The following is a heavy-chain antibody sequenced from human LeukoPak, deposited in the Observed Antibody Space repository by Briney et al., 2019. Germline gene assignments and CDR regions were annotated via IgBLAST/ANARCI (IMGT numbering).Heavy chain of an antibody. CDR2: INHSGST. CDR1: GGSFSGYY. D-gene: IGHD3-16*02. Sequence: SETLSLTCAVYGGSFSGYYWSWIRQPPGKGLEWIGEINHSGSTNYNPSLKSRVTISVDTSKNQFSLKLSSVTAADTAVYYCARDFTSGYDYVWGSYRAWGQGTLVTVSS. J-gene: IGHJ5*02. CDR3: ARDFTSGYDYVWGSYRA. V-gene: IGHV4-34*01.